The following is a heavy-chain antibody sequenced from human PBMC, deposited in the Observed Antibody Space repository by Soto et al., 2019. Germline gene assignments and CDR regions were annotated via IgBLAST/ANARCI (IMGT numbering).Heavy chain of an antibody. J-gene: IGHJ5*02. D-gene: IGHD6-6*01. CDR1: GFIFSSYA. CDR3: AKDSVHNLYRTSSLEDCFGP. V-gene: IGHV3-23*01. Sequence: GGALRLSCAASGFIFSSYAITWVRQAPGKGLQWVSTISVTGVNTYYADSVKGRFTVSRDNSKNTVWLQMNSLRAADSSVYYCAKDSVHNLYRTSSLEDCFGPWGQGTLVTVSS. CDR2: ISVTGVNT.